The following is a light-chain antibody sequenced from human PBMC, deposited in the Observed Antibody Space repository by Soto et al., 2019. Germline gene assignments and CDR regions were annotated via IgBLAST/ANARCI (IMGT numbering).Light chain of an antibody. CDR1: SGNIANNY. Sequence: NFMLTQPHSVSESPGKTVTISCTRSSGNIANNYVQWYQQRPGSSPTTVIYDDDQRPSGVPDRFSGFIDRSSNSASLTISGLTTGDEADYYCLSYDGSRQVVFGGGTKVTVL. CDR2: DDD. V-gene: IGLV6-57*01. CDR3: LSYDGSRQVV. J-gene: IGLJ3*02.